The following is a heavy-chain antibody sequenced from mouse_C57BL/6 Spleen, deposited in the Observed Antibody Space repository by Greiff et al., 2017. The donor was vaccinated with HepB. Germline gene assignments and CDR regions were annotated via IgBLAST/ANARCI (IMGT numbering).Heavy chain of an antibody. D-gene: IGHD4-1*02. J-gene: IGHJ2*01. CDR3: ASQLGGGAFDY. V-gene: IGHV5-4*01. Sequence: EVQWVESGGGLVKPGGSLKLSCAASGFTFSSYAMSWVRQTPEKRLEWVATISDGGSYTYYPDNVKGRFTISRDNAKNNLYLQMSHLKSEDTAMYYCASQLGGGAFDYWGQGTTLTVSS. CDR1: GFTFSSYA. CDR2: ISDGGSYT.